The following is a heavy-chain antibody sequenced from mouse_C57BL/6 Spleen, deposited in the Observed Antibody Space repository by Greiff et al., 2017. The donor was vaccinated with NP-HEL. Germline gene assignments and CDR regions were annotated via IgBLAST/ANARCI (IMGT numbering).Heavy chain of an antibody. Sequence: EVKLMESGEGLVKPGGSLKLSCAASGFTFSSYAMSWVRQTPEKRLEWVAYISSGGDYIYYADTVKGRFTISRDNARNTLYLQMSSLKSEDTAMYYCTREGYGNPWFAYWGQGTLVTVSA. V-gene: IGHV5-9-1*02. CDR2: ISSGGDYI. D-gene: IGHD2-10*02. CDR1: GFTFSSYA. J-gene: IGHJ3*01. CDR3: TREGYGNPWFAY.